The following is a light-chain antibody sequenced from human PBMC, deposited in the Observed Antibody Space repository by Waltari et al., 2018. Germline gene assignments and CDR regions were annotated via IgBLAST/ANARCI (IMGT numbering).Light chain of an antibody. J-gene: IGKJ3*01. Sequence: DIQMTQSPSTVSASVEDRVTITCRASQSISRWLAWYQQKPGKAPKLRIHKASSLQSGVPSRFSGSGSGTEFTLNITSLQPDDFATYYCQHYNSFSALFTFGPGTQVDIK. CDR3: QHYNSFSALFT. V-gene: IGKV1-5*03. CDR2: KAS. CDR1: QSISRW.